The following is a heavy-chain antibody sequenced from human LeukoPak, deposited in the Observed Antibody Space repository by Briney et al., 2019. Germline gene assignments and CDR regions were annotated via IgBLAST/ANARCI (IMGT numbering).Heavy chain of an antibody. V-gene: IGHV4-4*02. D-gene: IGHD3-10*01. Sequence: PTGTLSLTCAVSGGSISSCNWRRWGRQPPGKGVEWVWKIYHSGSTNYTPNLKSGVTISVDKSKNQFYLKLSSVAAADTAVYYCARTAMVRGLVFDYWGQGTLVTVSS. J-gene: IGHJ4*02. CDR2: IYHSGST. CDR1: GGSISSCNW. CDR3: ARTAMVRGLVFDY.